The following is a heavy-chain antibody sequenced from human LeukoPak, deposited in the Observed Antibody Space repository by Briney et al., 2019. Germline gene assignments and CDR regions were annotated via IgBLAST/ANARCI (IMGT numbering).Heavy chain of an antibody. V-gene: IGHV3-23*01. CDR1: GFTFRSYG. Sequence: GGSLRLSCAASGFTFRSYGMIWVRQAPGKGLEWVSGISGSGDRTYYEDSVKGRFTISRDNAKNSLYLQMNSLRAEDTAVYYCARDAGRKDDYWGQGTLVTVSS. J-gene: IGHJ4*02. CDR3: ARDAGRKDDY. CDR2: ISGSGDRT.